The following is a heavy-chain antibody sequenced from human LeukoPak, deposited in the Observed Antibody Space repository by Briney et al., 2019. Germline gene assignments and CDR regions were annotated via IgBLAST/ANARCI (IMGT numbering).Heavy chain of an antibody. Sequence: GGSLRLSCAASGFTFSSYGMHWVRQAPGKGLEWVAVISYDGSNKYYADSVKGRFTISRDNSKNTLYLQMNSLRAEDTAVYYRAKEWEHWGQGTLVTVSS. CDR2: ISYDGSNK. D-gene: IGHD1-26*01. CDR3: AKEWEH. V-gene: IGHV3-30*18. J-gene: IGHJ1*01. CDR1: GFTFSSYG.